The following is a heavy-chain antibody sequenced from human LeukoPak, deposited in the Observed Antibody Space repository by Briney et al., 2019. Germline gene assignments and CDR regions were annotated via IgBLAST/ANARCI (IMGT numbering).Heavy chain of an antibody. CDR3: ATVYVSAIYNY. Sequence: GASVKVSCKSSGYTFTGYYMHWVRQAPGQGLEWMGWISPNSGVTNYAQKFQGRVTMTRDTSISTAYMELSRLTSDDTAVYYCATVYVSAIYNYWGQGTLVTVSS. V-gene: IGHV1-2*02. J-gene: IGHJ4*02. D-gene: IGHD3-10*01. CDR2: ISPNSGVT. CDR1: GYTFTGYY.